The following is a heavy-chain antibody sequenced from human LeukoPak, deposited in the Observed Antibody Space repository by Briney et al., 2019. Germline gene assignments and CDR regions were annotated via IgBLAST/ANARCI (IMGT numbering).Heavy chain of an antibody. CDR2: IYHSGST. Sequence: SETLSLTFSVSGYSISSGYYWGWIRQPPGKGLEWIGSIYHSGSTYYNPSLMSRVTISVDTSKNQFSLKLSSVTAADTAVYYCATVVVLEYFQYWGQGTLVTVSS. CDR1: GYSISSGYY. J-gene: IGHJ1*01. CDR3: ATVVVLEYFQY. D-gene: IGHD2-21*01. V-gene: IGHV4-38-2*02.